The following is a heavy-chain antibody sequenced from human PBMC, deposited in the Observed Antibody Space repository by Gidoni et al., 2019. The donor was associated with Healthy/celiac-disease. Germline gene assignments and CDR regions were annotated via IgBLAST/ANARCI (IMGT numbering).Heavy chain of an antibody. D-gene: IGHD6-13*01. CDR2: MNPNSGNT. Sequence: QVQLVQSGAEVKKPGASVTVSCKASGYTFTSYDLNWVRQATGQGLEWMGWMNPNSGNTGYAQKFQGRVTMTRNTSISTAYMELSSLRSEDTAVYYCARGPDIAAAGEDAFDIWGQGTMVTVSS. J-gene: IGHJ3*02. CDR3: ARGPDIAAAGEDAFDI. V-gene: IGHV1-8*01. CDR1: GYTFTSYD.